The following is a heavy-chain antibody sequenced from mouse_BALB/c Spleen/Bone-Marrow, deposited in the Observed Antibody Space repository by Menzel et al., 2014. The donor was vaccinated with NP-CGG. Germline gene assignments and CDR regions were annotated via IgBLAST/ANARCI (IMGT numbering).Heavy chain of an antibody. Sequence: VQLQQSGPELVKPGASVRISCKASGYAFSNSWMNWVKQRPGQGLEGIGRIYPGDGDTYYNGKFNGKATLTADKSSSTAYMQLSSLTSVDSAVYFCARSDGYRALDYWGQGTSVTVSS. V-gene: IGHV1-82*01. CDR1: GYAFSNSW. J-gene: IGHJ4*01. D-gene: IGHD2-3*01. CDR3: ARSDGYRALDY. CDR2: IYPGDGDT.